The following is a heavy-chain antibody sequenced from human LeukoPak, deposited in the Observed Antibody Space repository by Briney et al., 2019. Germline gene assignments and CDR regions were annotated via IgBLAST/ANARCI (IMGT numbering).Heavy chain of an antibody. Sequence: GGSLRLSCAASGFTFSSYSMNWVRQAPGKGLEWVSYISTSSSTIYYADSVKGRFTISRDNAKNSLYLRMNSLRAEDTAVYYCTRDQVEMATIPISYGMDVWGQGTTVTVSS. V-gene: IGHV3-48*01. CDR1: GFTFSSYS. CDR2: ISTSSSTI. J-gene: IGHJ6*02. CDR3: TRDQVEMATIPISYGMDV. D-gene: IGHD5-24*01.